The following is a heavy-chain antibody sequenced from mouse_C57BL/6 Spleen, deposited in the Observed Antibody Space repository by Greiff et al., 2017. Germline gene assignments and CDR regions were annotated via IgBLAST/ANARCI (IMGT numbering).Heavy chain of an antibody. CDR3: ARDYGSPIYAMDY. CDR1: GYTFTDYY. D-gene: IGHD1-1*01. V-gene: IGHV1-19*01. CDR2: INPYNGGT. Sequence: EVQLQQSGPVLVKPGASVKMSCKASGYTFTDYYMNWVKQSHGKSLEWIGVINPYNGGTSYNQKFKGKATLTVDKSSSTAYMELNSLTSEDSAVYYCARDYGSPIYAMDYWGQGTSVTVSS. J-gene: IGHJ4*01.